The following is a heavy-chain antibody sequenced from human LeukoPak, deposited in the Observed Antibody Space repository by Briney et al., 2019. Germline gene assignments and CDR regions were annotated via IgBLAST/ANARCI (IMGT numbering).Heavy chain of an antibody. CDR2: ISYDGSNE. D-gene: IGHD2-15*01. CDR1: GFTFSSYA. Sequence: PGRSLRLSCSASGFTFSSYAMHWVRQAPGKGLEWVAAISYDGSNEYYADSVKGRFTISRDNFKNVLFLQMNSLTTEDTAVYSCSGYWGTWGQGTLVTVSS. J-gene: IGHJ1*01. CDR3: SGYWGT. V-gene: IGHV3-30-3*01.